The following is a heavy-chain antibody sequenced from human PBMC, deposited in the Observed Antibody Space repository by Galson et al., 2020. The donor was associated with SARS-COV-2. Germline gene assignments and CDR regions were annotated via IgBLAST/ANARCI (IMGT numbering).Heavy chain of an antibody. D-gene: IGHD6-19*01. Sequence: GGSLRLSCGVSGLTFSNAWMSWVRQAPGKGLEWVGRIRGKADGGATDYAGPVKGRFIISRDDSKDTLYLQMNSLKTEDTAVYYCTTGMSSGWFRDGLDVWGQGTTVTVSS. CDR3: TTGMSSGWFRDGLDV. J-gene: IGHJ6*02. V-gene: IGHV3-15*01. CDR2: IRGKADGGAT. CDR1: GLTFSNAW.